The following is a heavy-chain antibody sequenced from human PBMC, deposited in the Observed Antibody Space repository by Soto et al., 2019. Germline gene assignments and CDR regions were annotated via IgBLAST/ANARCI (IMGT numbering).Heavy chain of an antibody. J-gene: IGHJ6*02. V-gene: IGHV3-48*02. CDR2: ISKSSTTI. CDR1: GFTLSTYS. Sequence: LRLSCIASGFTLSTYSMTWVHQAPGKWLEWLSYISKSSTTINYADSVKGRFTISRDNAKNSVYLEMSSLRDEDSAVYYCARDPPNFYYYGMDVWGQGTTVTVSS. CDR3: ARDPPNFYYYGMDV.